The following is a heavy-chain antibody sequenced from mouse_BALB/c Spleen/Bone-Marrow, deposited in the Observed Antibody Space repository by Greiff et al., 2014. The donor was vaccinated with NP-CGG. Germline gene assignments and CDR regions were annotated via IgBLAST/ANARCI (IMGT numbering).Heavy chain of an antibody. CDR3: SRGGNFDVMDY. D-gene: IGHD2-1*01. CDR1: GYTFTSYY. V-gene: IGHV1S81*02. CDR2: INPSNGVN. Sequence: VQLQQSGAELVKPGASVKLSCKASGYTFTSYYMYWVKQGPGQGLEWIGGINPSNGVNNFNEKFKSKASLTVDKSSSTAYMQPSSLTSEDSAVYYCSRGGNFDVMDYWGQGTSVTVSS. J-gene: IGHJ4*01.